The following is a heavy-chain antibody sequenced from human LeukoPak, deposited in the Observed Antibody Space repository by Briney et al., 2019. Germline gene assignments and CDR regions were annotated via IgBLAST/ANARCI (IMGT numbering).Heavy chain of an antibody. J-gene: IGHJ4*02. CDR2: ISSSGATR. Sequence: GGSLRLSCAASGFTFSSYEMNWVRQAPGKGLEWVSYISSSGATRYYADSVKGRFTMSRDNAKNSLYLQMNSLRAEDTALYYCARGGSYGGYHSYWGQGTLVTVSS. D-gene: IGHD4-23*01. CDR3: ARGGSYGGYHSY. V-gene: IGHV3-48*03. CDR1: GFTFSSYE.